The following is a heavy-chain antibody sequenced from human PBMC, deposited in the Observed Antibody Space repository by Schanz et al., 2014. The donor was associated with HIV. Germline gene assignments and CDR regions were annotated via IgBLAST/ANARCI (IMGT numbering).Heavy chain of an antibody. CDR2: INTRTGDT. J-gene: IGHJ4*02. CDR3: ARGDILTGLYPYYFDS. CDR1: GYTFSDYY. Sequence: QVQLVQSGSEVKMPGASVKVSCKSSGYTFSDYYMHWLRQAPGQGLEWMGWINTRTGDTIYAERLQGRVTMTRDTSTSTVYMQLSSLTSDDTAVYYCARGDILTGLYPYYFDSWGQGTLVTVSS. D-gene: IGHD3-9*01. V-gene: IGHV1-2*02.